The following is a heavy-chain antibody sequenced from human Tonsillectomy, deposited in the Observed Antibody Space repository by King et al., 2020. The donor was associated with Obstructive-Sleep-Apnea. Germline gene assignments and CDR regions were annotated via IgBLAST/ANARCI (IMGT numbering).Heavy chain of an antibody. V-gene: IGHV4-59*01. Sequence: QLQESGPGLVKPSETLSLTCTVSGGSIISYYWSWIRQPPGKGLEWIGYIYYSGSTNYNPSLKSRVTISVDTSKNQFSLKLSSVTAADTAVYYCAREIGGGSRDYWGQGTLVTVSS. CDR1: GGSIISYY. J-gene: IGHJ4*02. CDR2: IYYSGST. D-gene: IGHD4-23*01. CDR3: AREIGGGSRDY.